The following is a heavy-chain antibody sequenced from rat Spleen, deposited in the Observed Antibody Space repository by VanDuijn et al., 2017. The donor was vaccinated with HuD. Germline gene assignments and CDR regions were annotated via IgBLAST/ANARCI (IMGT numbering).Heavy chain of an antibody. D-gene: IGHD1-12*02. CDR1: GFTFSNYG. V-gene: IGHV5-20*01. CDR3: TTVPDYYYDGSYYLNWFAY. Sequence: EVQLVESGGGLVQPGRSMKLSCAASGFTFSNYGMAWVRQAPKKGLEWVAYISYDGGSTYYRDSVKGRFTISRDNAKSTLYLQMDSLRSEDTATYYCTTVPDYYYDGSYYLNWFAYWGQGTLVTVSS. CDR2: ISYDGGST. J-gene: IGHJ3*01.